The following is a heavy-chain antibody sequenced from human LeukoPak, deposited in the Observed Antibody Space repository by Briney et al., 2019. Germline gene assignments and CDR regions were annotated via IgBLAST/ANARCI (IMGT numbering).Heavy chain of an antibody. J-gene: IGHJ4*02. CDR2: ISGSGGSS. Sequence: GGSLRLSCAASGFTFSSYSMNWVRQAPGKGLEWVSAISGSGGSSYYADSVKGRFTISRDNSKNTLYLQMNSLRAEDTAVYYCAKLGSAPNYWGQGTLVTVSS. CDR1: GFTFSSYS. CDR3: AKLGSAPNY. D-gene: IGHD3-16*01. V-gene: IGHV3-23*01.